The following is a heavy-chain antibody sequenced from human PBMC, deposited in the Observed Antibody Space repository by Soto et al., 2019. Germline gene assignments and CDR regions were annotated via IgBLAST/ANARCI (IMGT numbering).Heavy chain of an antibody. CDR3: AKGNEGSGSYPEIDY. J-gene: IGHJ4*02. D-gene: IGHD3-10*01. V-gene: IGHV3-30*18. Sequence: QVQLVESGGGVVQPGRSLRLSCAASGFTFSSYGMHWVRQAPGKGLEWVAVISYDGSNKYYADSVKGRFTISRDNSKYTLYLQMNSLRAEDTAVYYCAKGNEGSGSYPEIDYWGQGTLVTVSS. CDR2: ISYDGSNK. CDR1: GFTFSSYG.